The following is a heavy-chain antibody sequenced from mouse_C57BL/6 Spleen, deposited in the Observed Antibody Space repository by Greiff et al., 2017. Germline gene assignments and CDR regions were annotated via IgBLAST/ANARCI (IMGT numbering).Heavy chain of an antibody. Sequence: QVQLQQSGPELVKPGASVKISCKASGYSFTSYYIHWVKQRPGQGLEWIGWIYPGSGNTKYNEKFKGKATLTADTSSSHAYMQLSRLTSEDSAVYYCARDYYSTYDYAMDYWGQGTSVTVSS. CDR2: IYPGSGNT. CDR3: ARDYYSTYDYAMDY. J-gene: IGHJ4*01. V-gene: IGHV1-66*01. CDR1: GYSFTSYY. D-gene: IGHD2-5*01.